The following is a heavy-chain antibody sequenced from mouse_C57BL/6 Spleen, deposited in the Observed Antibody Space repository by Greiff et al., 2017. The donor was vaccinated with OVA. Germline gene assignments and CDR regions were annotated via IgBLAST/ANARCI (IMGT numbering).Heavy chain of an antibody. CDR3: ARFDGYSFYAMDY. D-gene: IGHD2-3*01. J-gene: IGHJ4*01. Sequence: EVQLQQSGPELVKPGASVKISCKASGYTFTDYYMNWVKQSHGKSLEWIRDINPNNGGTSYNQKFKGKATLTVDKSSSTAYMELRSLTSEDSAVYYCARFDGYSFYAMDYWGQGTSVTVSS. V-gene: IGHV1-26*01. CDR2: INPNNGGT. CDR1: GYTFTDYY.